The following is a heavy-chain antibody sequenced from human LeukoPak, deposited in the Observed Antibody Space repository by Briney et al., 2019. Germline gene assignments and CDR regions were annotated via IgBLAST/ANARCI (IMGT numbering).Heavy chain of an antibody. Sequence: GGSPRLSCAASGFTASSNSMSWVRHAPGKGLEWGSVIYSGGSTYYANSVKGRFTISRDNSKNTLYLQMNSLRAEDTAVYYCCYDSSGYYSMRFDYWGQGTLVTVSS. CDR2: IYSGGST. CDR1: GFTASSNS. V-gene: IGHV3-53*01. J-gene: IGHJ4*02. CDR3: CYDSSGYYSMRFDY. D-gene: IGHD3-22*01.